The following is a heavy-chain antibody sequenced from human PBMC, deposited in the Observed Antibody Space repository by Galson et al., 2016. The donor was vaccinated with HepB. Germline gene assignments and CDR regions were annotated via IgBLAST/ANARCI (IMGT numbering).Heavy chain of an antibody. CDR3: VRMDINVLDSDYYYYTLDV. CDR2: INPSSGDT. V-gene: IGHV1-8*01. Sequence: SVKVSCKASGYTFTSYDIHWVRQATGQGLEWMGWINPSSGDTVYAQKFQGTVSMTRNTSIGTAYMELSSLRSEDTAVYYCVRMDINVLDSDYYYYTLDVWGQGTTVTVSS. J-gene: IGHJ6*02. D-gene: IGHD5-12*01. CDR1: GYTFTSYD.